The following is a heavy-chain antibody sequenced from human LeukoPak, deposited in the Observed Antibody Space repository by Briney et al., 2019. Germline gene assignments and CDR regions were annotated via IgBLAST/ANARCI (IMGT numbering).Heavy chain of an antibody. Sequence: GASAKVSCKASGYTFTMYYIHWVRQAPGQGFEWMGMINPGDGATTYAQRFRGRVTVTRDMSTTTVYMDLRSLRSEDTAVYFCAREQRGGVRGGVGGLFASYYTYYYMDVWGRGTTVTVSS. CDR1: GYTFTMYY. J-gene: IGHJ6*03. V-gene: IGHV1-46*01. D-gene: IGHD3-10*01. CDR3: AREQRGGVRGGVGGLFASYYTYYYMDV. CDR2: INPGDGAT.